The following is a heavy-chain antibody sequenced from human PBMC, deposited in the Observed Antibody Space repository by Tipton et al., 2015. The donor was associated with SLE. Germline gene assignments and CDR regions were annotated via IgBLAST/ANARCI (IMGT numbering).Heavy chain of an antibody. CDR1: GFTFSSYA. V-gene: IGHV3-23*03. D-gene: IGHD2-2*02. J-gene: IGHJ4*02. CDR2: IYSGGSST. CDR3: AKREYQLLY. Sequence: GSLRLSCAASGFTFSSYAMSWVRQAPGKGLEWVSVIYSGGSSTYYADSVKGRFTISRDNSKNTLYLQMNSLRAEDTAVYYCAKREYQLLYWGQGTLVSVSS.